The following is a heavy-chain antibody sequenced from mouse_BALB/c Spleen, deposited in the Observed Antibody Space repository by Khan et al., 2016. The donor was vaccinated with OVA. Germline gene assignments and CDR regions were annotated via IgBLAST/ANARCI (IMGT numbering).Heavy chain of an antibody. J-gene: IGHJ3*01. CDR1: GFSLTNYS. CDR2: IWSAGST. D-gene: IGHD2-4*01. V-gene: IGHV2-2*02. Sequence: QVQLQQSGPGLVQPSQSLSITCTVSGFSLTNYSVHWVRQSPGKGLEWLGVIWSAGSTDYNAAFISRLTIRKDNSRSQVFFKMNSLQPNDTAIDYCARRGYDYGRGALFAYWGQGTLVTVSA. CDR3: ARRGYDYGRGALFAY.